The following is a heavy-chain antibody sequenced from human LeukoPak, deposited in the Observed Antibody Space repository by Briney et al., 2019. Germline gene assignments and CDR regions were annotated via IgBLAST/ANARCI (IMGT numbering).Heavy chain of an antibody. CDR3: ARGAPGFHNFDY. V-gene: IGHV4-30-2*01. D-gene: IGHD3-10*01. CDR2: IYHSGNT. CDR1: GGSISSGGYS. Sequence: SETLSLTCAVSGGSISSGGYSWSWIRQPPGKGLEWIGYIYHSGNTYYSPSLRSRVTISVDGSKNQFSLKLSSVTAADTAVYYCARGAPGFHNFDYWGQGTLVTVSS. J-gene: IGHJ4*02.